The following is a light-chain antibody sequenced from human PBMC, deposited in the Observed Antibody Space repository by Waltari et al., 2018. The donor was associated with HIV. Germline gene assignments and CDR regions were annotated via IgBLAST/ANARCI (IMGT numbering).Light chain of an antibody. CDR3: SSYTSSSTLGVV. CDR1: SSDVGGYNY. J-gene: IGLJ2*01. Sequence: QSALTQPASVSGSPGQSITISCTGTSSDVGGYNYVSWYQQHPGKAPKLMIYEVSTRPSGVSNLCSGAKSGNTASLTISGLQAADEADYYCSSYTSSSTLGVVFGGGTKLTVL. V-gene: IGLV2-14*01. CDR2: EVS.